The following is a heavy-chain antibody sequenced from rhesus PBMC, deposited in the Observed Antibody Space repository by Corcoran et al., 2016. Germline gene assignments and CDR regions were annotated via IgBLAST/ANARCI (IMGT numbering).Heavy chain of an antibody. J-gene: IGHJ3*01. CDR2: ISGSSGST. V-gene: IGHV4-65*01. Sequence: QVQLQESGPGLVKPSETLSLTCAVSGGSVSSSNWWSWIRQPPGKGLEWIGYISGSSGSTYYNPSLKSRDNISTDTSKNQFSLKLSSVTAADTAVYYCARDSVTGTTCAFDFWGQGLRVTVSS. CDR1: GGSVSSSNW. D-gene: IGHD1-26*01. CDR3: ARDSVTGTTCAFDF.